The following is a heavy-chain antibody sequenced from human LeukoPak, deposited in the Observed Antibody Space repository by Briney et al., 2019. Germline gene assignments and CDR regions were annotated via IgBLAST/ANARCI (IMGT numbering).Heavy chain of an antibody. Sequence: PGGSLRLSCAASGFTFSSYAMSWVRQAPGKGLEWVSAISGSGGSTYYADSVKGRFTISRDNSKNTLYLEMNSLRAEDTAVYYCAIDFKFGGYYYNRDDYWGQGTLVTVSS. D-gene: IGHD3-22*01. CDR3: AIDFKFGGYYYNRDDY. J-gene: IGHJ4*02. CDR2: ISGSGGST. V-gene: IGHV3-23*01. CDR1: GFTFSSYA.